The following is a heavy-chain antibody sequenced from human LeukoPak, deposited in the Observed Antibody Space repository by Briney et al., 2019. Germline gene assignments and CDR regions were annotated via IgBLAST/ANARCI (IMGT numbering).Heavy chain of an antibody. Sequence: GGSLRLSCAASGFTVSSNYMSWVRQAPGKGLEWVSVIYSGGSTYYADSVKGRFTISRDNSKNTLYLQMNSLRAEDTAVYYCARFRYCSSTSCRAEYFQHWGQGTLVTVSS. CDR2: IYSGGST. V-gene: IGHV3-53*01. J-gene: IGHJ1*01. D-gene: IGHD2-2*01. CDR3: ARFRYCSSTSCRAEYFQH. CDR1: GFTVSSNY.